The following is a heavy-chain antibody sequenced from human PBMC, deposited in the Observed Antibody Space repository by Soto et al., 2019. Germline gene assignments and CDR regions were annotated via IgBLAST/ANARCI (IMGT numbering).Heavy chain of an antibody. V-gene: IGHV3-66*01. CDR1: GFTVSSNY. J-gene: IGHJ3*02. CDR3: ARDPPYYDFWSADDAFDI. CDR2: IYSGGST. D-gene: IGHD3-3*01. Sequence: ESGGGLVQPGGSLRLSCAASGFTVSSNYMSWVRQAPGKGLEGVSVIYSGGSTYYADSVKGRFTISRDNSKNTLYLQMNSLRAEDTAVYYCARDPPYYDFWSADDAFDIWGQGTMVTVSS.